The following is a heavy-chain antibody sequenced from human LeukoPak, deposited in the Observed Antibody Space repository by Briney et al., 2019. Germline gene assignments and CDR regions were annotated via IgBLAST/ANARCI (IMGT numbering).Heavy chain of an antibody. V-gene: IGHV4-34*01. CDR3: AGIVVVPAAHGPYYFDY. CDR2: INHSGST. CDR1: GGSFSGYY. Sequence: SETLSLTCAVYGGSFSGYYWSWIRQPPGKGLEWIGEINHSGSTNYNPSLKSRVTISVDTSKNQFSLKLSSVTAADTAVYYCAGIVVVPAAHGPYYFDYWGQGTPVTVSS. J-gene: IGHJ4*02. D-gene: IGHD2-2*01.